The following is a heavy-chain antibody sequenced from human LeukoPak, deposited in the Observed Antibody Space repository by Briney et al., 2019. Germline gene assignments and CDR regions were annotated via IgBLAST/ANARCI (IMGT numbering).Heavy chain of an antibody. V-gene: IGHV3-30*03. D-gene: IGHD3-10*01. CDR1: GFTFSSYG. CDR3: ARGGSGSRYYFDY. J-gene: IGHJ4*02. Sequence: PGGSLRLSCSASGFTFSSYGMNWVRQAPGKGLEWVAVISYDGSNKYYADSVKGRFTISRDSSKNTLYLQMNSPRAEDTAVYYCARGGSGSRYYFDYWGQGTLVTVSS. CDR2: ISYDGSNK.